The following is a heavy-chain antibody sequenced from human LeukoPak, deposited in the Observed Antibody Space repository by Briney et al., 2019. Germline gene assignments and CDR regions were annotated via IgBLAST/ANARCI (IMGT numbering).Heavy chain of an antibody. V-gene: IGHV3-23*01. J-gene: IGHJ3*02. CDR2: ISGSGGST. D-gene: IGHD3-22*01. Sequence: PGGSLRLSCAASGFTFSSYGMSWVRQAPGKGLEWVSAISGSGGSTYYADSVKGRFTISRDNSKNTLYLQTNSLRAEDTAVYYCAKNIYYYDSSAASGNGFDIWGQGTMVTVSS. CDR1: GFTFSSYG. CDR3: AKNIYYYDSSAASGNGFDI.